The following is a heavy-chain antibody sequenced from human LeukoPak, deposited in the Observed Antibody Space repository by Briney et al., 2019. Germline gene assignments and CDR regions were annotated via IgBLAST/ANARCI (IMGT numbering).Heavy chain of an antibody. D-gene: IGHD3-22*01. V-gene: IGHV1-69*06. CDR2: IIPVFGTT. Sequence: SVKVSCKASGYTFTSYDINWVRLTPGQGLEWLGGIIPVFGTTTYAQKFQAKVTMTADKSTNTAYLEISSLTSDDTAVYYCARCSPGDSSNFYAVLQYWGQGTQVTVST. CDR3: ARCSPGDSSNFYAVLQY. J-gene: IGHJ4*02. CDR1: GYTFTSYD.